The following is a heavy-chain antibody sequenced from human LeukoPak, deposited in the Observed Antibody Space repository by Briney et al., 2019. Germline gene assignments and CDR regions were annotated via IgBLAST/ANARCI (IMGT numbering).Heavy chain of an antibody. Sequence: GGSLRLSCAASGFTFSDYYMSWIRQAPGKGLEWVSYISSSGSTIYYADSVKGRFTISRDNAKNSLYLQMNSLRAEDTAVYYCARNHQNDFWSGYSNTYFDYWGQGTLVTVSP. CDR1: GFTFSDYY. V-gene: IGHV3-11*01. CDR3: ARNHQNDFWSGYSNTYFDY. J-gene: IGHJ4*02. D-gene: IGHD3-3*01. CDR2: ISSSGSTI.